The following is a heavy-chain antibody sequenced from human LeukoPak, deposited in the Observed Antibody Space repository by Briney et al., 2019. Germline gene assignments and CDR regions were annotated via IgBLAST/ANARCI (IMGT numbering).Heavy chain of an antibody. CDR3: AKSDWFDP. J-gene: IGHJ5*02. V-gene: IGHV3-74*03. CDR1: GFTLKNYW. CDR2: SKYDGSTA. Sequence: GESLRLSCETSGFTLKNYWMSWLRRAPGKGLEWVSRSKYDGSTAMYAESVKGRFTISRDNARGTSYLQMHSLRVDDTAVYYCAKSDWFDPCGRGILVTVSS.